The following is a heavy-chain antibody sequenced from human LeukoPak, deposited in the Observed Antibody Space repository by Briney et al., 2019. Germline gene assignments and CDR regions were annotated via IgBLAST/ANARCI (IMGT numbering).Heavy chain of an antibody. D-gene: IGHD4-23*01. J-gene: IGHJ4*02. CDR2: IKPDGSEK. V-gene: IGHV3-7*04. CDR3: AMDYGRNSDNY. Sequence: PGGSLRLSCAASGFTFSSYWMSWVRQAPGKGLEWVANIKPDGSEKYYVDSVKGRFTISRDNAKNSLYLQMNSLRAEDTAVYYCAMDYGRNSDNYWGQGTLVTVSS. CDR1: GFTFSSYW.